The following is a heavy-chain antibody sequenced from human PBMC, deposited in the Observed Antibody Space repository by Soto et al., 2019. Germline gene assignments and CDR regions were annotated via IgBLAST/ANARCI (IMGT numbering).Heavy chain of an antibody. D-gene: IGHD6-13*01. Sequence: SETLSLTCTVSGGSISSYYWSWIRQPAGKGLEWIGRIYTSGSTNYNPSLKSRVTMSVDTSKNQFSLKLSSVTAADTAVYYCARDIAAAGTNWFDPWGQGTLVTVSS. CDR2: IYTSGST. CDR1: GGSISSYY. CDR3: ARDIAAAGTNWFDP. V-gene: IGHV4-4*07. J-gene: IGHJ5*02.